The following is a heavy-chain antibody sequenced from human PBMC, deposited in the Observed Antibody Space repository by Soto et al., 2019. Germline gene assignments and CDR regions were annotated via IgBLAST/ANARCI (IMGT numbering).Heavy chain of an antibody. CDR2: INSTTYYI. CDR3: ARESKSITSNFGY. D-gene: IGHD3-10*01. Sequence: NPGRCLRLSCAASRFTFSRYSMDWVRQDPGKGLEWLASINSTTYYINYAESMKGRFTLARDNAKSTVYLQMNSLTADDTAVYYCARESKSITSNFGYWGQGTRVAVSS. J-gene: IGHJ4*02. V-gene: IGHV3-21*01. CDR1: RFTFSRYS.